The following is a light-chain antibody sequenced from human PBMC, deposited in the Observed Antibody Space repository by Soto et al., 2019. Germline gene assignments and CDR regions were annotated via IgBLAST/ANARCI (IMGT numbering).Light chain of an antibody. Sequence: DIQMPPSPSTLSASVVESVTINCRASESISRWLAWYQQKPGKAPKLLIYKASSLESGVPSRFSGSGSGTEFTLTINSLQADDFATYYCQQHNSFSITCGNGTRLELK. CDR2: KAS. J-gene: IGKJ5*01. CDR3: QQHNSFSIT. CDR1: ESISRW. V-gene: IGKV1-5*03.